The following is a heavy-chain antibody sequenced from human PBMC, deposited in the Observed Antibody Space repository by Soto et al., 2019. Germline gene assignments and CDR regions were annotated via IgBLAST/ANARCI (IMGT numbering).Heavy chain of an antibody. CDR1: GFTFSSYA. CDR2: ISGSGGST. CDR3: AKEGWSSSTEYYYYYGMDV. V-gene: IGHV3-23*01. D-gene: IGHD6-6*01. J-gene: IGHJ6*02. Sequence: EVQLLESGGGLVQPGGSLRLSCAASGFTFSSYAMSWVRQAPGKGLEWVSAISGSGGSTYYADSVKGRFTISRDNSKNTLYLQMNSLRAEDTAVYYCAKEGWSSSTEYYYYYGMDVWSQGTTVTVSS.